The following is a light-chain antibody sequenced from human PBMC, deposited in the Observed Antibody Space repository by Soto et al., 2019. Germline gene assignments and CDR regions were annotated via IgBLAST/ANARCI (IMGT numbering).Light chain of an antibody. J-gene: IGKJ1*01. V-gene: IGKV3-20*01. Sequence: EIVLTQSPGTLSLSPGERATLSCRASQSVSSSYLAWYQQKPGQAPRLLIYGASSRATGIPDRFSGSGSGKDFTLTISGLEPEDFAVYDCQQYGSSPPWTFGQGTKVEIK. CDR3: QQYGSSPPWT. CDR2: GAS. CDR1: QSVSSSY.